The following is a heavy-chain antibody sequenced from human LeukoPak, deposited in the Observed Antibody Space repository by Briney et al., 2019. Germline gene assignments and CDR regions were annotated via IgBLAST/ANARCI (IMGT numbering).Heavy chain of an antibody. V-gene: IGHV4-4*07. CDR2: IYTSGST. D-gene: IGHD1-26*01. CDR3: ARETSVVGFASGLGFIY. CDR1: GGSLSSYY. Sequence: SETLSLTCTVSGGSLSSYYWSWIRQPAGKGLEWIGRIYTSGSTNYNPSLKSRVTISVDTSKNQFSLKVSSVTAADTAVYYCARETSVVGFASGLGFIYWGQAILVTNSS. J-gene: IGHJ4*02.